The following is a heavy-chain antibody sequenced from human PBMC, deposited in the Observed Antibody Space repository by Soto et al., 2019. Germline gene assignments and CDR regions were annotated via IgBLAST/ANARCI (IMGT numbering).Heavy chain of an antibody. CDR1: GFTFSSYV. V-gene: IGHV3-30-3*01. J-gene: IGHJ3*02. CDR2: TTPDDNTK. Sequence: QVQLVESGGGVVQPGRSLRLSCAASGFTFSSYVVHWVRQAPGKGLEWVAVTTPDDNTKYYTDSVKGRFTVSRDNSKNIQDLQMNSLRAEDTAVYYCERRYCSKNPCKGTDGFDIWGQETMVTVSS. D-gene: IGHD2-2*01. CDR3: ERRYCSKNPCKGTDGFDI.